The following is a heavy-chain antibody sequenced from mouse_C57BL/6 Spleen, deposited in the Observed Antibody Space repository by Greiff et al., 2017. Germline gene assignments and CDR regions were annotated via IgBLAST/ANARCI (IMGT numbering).Heavy chain of an antibody. V-gene: IGHV1-18*01. CDR3: ERGGYSRDVWFAY. CDR1: GFTFTDHN. J-gene: IGHJ3*01. Sequence: VQLKQSGPELVKPGASVKIPCKASGFTFTDHNMDWVKQSHGKSLEWIGDINPNNGGTIYNQKFKGKATLTVHKSSSTAYMELRRLTSEDTAVYYGERGGYSRDVWFAYWGQGTLVTVSA. CDR2: INPNNGGT. D-gene: IGHD2-5*01.